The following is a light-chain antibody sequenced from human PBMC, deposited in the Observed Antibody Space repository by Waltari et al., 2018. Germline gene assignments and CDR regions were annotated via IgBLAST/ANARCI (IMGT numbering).Light chain of an antibody. J-gene: IGKJ5*01. V-gene: IGKV3-11*01. CDR1: QSVTSY. Sequence: EIVLTQSPPTLSLSPCARATISCRASQSVTSYLAWYQQKPGQAPRLLIYDASNRATGIPTRFSGSGSGTDFTLTISSLEPEDFAVYYCQQRYNWPSITFGQGTRLEIK. CDR2: DAS. CDR3: QQRYNWPSIT.